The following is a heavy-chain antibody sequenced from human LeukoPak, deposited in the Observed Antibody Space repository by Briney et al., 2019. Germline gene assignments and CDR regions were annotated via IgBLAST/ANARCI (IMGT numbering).Heavy chain of an antibody. CDR2: ISSSSSYI. CDR3: AKDRDDYVWGSYLGAFDI. V-gene: IGHV3-21*04. D-gene: IGHD3-16*01. J-gene: IGHJ3*02. CDR1: GFTFSSYS. Sequence: PGGSLRLSCAASGFTFSSYSMNWVRQAPGKGLEGVSSISSSSSYIYYADSVKGRFTISRDNAKNSLYLQMNSLRAEDTAVFYCAKDRDDYVWGSYLGAFDIWGQGTMVTVSS.